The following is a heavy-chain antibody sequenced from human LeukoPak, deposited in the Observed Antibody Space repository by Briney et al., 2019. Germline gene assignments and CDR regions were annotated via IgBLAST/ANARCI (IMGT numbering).Heavy chain of an antibody. Sequence: LVKVSCKASGGTFSSYAISWVRQAPGQGLEWMGGIIPIFGTANYAQKFQGRVTITADESTSTAYMELSSLRSEDTAVYYCARDMFSSTSCPSYTGWFDPWGQGTLVTVSS. D-gene: IGHD2-2*01. J-gene: IGHJ5*02. CDR2: IIPIFGTA. CDR3: ARDMFSSTSCPSYTGWFDP. CDR1: GGTFSSYA. V-gene: IGHV1-69*01.